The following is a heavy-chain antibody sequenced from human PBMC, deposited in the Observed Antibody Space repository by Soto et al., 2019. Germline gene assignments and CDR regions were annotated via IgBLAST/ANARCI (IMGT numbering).Heavy chain of an antibody. CDR3: VRGPYNYNSRYFDY. CDR1: GGSFSGYF. CDR2: INHSGIT. D-gene: IGHD1-1*01. V-gene: IGHV4-34*01. J-gene: IGHJ4*02. Sequence: XGTLYLTCTVSGGSFSGYFWTWIRQPPGKGLEWLAEINHSGITNYNPSVESRVSMSVDTSKNQFSLRLYSVTAADTAVYYCVRGPYNYNSRYFDYWGQGTLVTGSS.